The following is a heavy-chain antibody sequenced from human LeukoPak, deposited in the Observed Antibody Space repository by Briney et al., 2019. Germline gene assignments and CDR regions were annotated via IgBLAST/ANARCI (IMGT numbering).Heavy chain of an antibody. CDR1: GGSFSGYY. J-gene: IGHJ4*02. CDR2: INHSGST. Sequence: SETLSLTCAVYGGSFSGYYWSWIRQPPGKGLEWIGEINHSGSTYYNPSLKSRVTISVDTSKNQFSLKLSSVTAADTAVYYCARSGITMIVRTWGQGTLVTVSS. CDR3: ARSGITMIVRT. D-gene: IGHD3-22*01. V-gene: IGHV4-34*01.